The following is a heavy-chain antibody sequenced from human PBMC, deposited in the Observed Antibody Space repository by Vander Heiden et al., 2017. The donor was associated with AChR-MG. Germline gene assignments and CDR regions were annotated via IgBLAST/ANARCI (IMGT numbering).Heavy chain of an antibody. J-gene: IGHJ3*02. CDR1: GFLFRPYV. CDR3: VFSYVAYKDYDSGGDGSDI. D-gene: IGHD5-12*01. CDR2: LTSTGIFT. V-gene: IGHV3-23*04. Sequence: EAQLVESGGDLVQPGGPLRLSSAASGFLFRPYVTNWLRPAPGKGLGWVSTLTSTGIFTYYSDSVVVRCAISRDNSGNTVLLRMKSLRAEATAIYYCVFSYVAYKDYDSGGDGSDIWVQGTTV.